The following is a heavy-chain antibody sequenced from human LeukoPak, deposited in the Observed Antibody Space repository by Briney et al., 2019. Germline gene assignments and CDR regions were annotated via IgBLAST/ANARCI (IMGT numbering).Heavy chain of an antibody. CDR2: MSSSSSTI. D-gene: IGHD3-3*01. V-gene: IGHV3-48*01. CDR3: ARDPDGRGLRFLEWFLDGMDV. CDR1: GFTFSSYS. Sequence: GGSLRLSCAASGFTFSSYSMNWVRQAPGKGLEWVSYMSSSSSTIYYADSVKGRFTISRDNAKNSLYLQMNSLRAEDTAVYYCARDPDGRGLRFLEWFLDGMDVWGQGTTVTVSS. J-gene: IGHJ6*02.